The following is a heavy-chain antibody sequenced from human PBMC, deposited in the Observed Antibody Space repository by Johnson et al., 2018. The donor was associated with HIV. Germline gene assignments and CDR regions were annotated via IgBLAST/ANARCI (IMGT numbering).Heavy chain of an antibody. CDR1: GFTFNTSW. CDR3: AREGPSERAGFDI. Sequence: VQLVESGGGVVRPGGSLRLSCAASGFTFNTSWMHWVRQAPGKGLVWVARINSDGGSTSYVDSVKGRFTISRDNARNTLYLQMNSLRADDTAVYYCAREGPSERAGFDIWGQGTMVTVSS. CDR2: INSDGGST. V-gene: IGHV3-74*01. J-gene: IGHJ3*02.